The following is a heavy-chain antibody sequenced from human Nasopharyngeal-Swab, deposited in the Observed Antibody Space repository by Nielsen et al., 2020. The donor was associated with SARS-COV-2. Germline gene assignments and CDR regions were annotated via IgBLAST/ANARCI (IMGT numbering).Heavy chain of an antibody. D-gene: IGHD6-19*01. J-gene: IGHJ2*01. CDR2: INHSGST. V-gene: IGHV4-34*01. CDR1: GFTFSSYG. CDR3: ARGWEQWLVQGWYFDL. Sequence: ESLKISCAASGFTFSSYGMHWIRQPPGKGLEWIGEINHSGSTNYNPSLKSRVTISVDTSKNQFSLKLSSVTAADTAVYYCARGWEQWLVQGWYFDLWGRGTLVTVSS.